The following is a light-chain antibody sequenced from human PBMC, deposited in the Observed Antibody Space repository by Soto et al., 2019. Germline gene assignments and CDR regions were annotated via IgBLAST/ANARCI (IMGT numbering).Light chain of an antibody. CDR2: DVS. J-gene: IGLJ1*01. V-gene: IGLV2-11*01. CDR1: SSDVGGYNY. CDR3: SSFTSSVTYV. Sequence: QSALTQPRSVSGSPGQSVTISCTGTSSDVGGYNYVSWYQQHPGKAPKLMIYDVSKRPSGVPDRFSGSKSGNTASLTISGLQIEDEADYYCSSFTSSVTYVFGTGTKVTVL.